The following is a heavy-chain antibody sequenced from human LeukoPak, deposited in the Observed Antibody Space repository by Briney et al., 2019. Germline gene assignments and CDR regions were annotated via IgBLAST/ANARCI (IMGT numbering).Heavy chain of an antibody. J-gene: IGHJ6*03. CDR1: GFTSSYYA. V-gene: IGHV3-30*04. CDR3: ARTYDYGDKRDYFYMDV. Sequence: GGSLRLSCTASGFTSSYYAMHWVRQAPGKGLEWVAAIIFDAKSEYDRESVRGRFSISRDNSKNTLYLQMNSLRAEDTAIYYCARTYDYGDKRDYFYMDVWGTGTTVTVSS. CDR2: IIFDAKSE. D-gene: IGHD4-17*01.